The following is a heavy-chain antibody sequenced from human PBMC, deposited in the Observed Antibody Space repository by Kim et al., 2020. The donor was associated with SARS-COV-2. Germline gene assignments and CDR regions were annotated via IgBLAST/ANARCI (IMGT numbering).Heavy chain of an antibody. J-gene: IGHJ6*03. V-gene: IGHV3-66*01. CDR2: IYSGGST. Sequence: GGSLRLSCAASGFTVSSNYMSWVRQAPGKGLEWVSVIYSGGSTYYADSVKGRFTISRDNSKNTLYLQMNSLRAEDTAVYYCARDSEPYCSSTSCYYYYYMDAWGKGTKVTVSS. CDR1: GFTVSSNY. CDR3: ARDSEPYCSSTSCYYYYYMDA. D-gene: IGHD2-2*01.